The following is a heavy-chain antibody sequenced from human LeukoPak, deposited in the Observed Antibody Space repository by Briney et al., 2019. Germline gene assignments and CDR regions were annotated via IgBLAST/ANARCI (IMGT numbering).Heavy chain of an antibody. CDR1: GGSFSDYY. D-gene: IGHD2-8*01. V-gene: IGHV4-34*01. J-gene: IGHJ5*02. CDR3: AAMYTSSHS. Sequence: SETLSLTCAVYGGSFSDYYWSWIRQPPGKGLEWIGEINHGGSTNYNPSLKSRVTISVDTSKNQFSLKLSSVTAADTAVYYCAAMYTSSHSWGQGTLVTVSS. CDR2: INHGGST.